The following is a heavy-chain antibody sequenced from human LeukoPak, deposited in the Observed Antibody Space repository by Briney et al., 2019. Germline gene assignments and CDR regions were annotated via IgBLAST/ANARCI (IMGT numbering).Heavy chain of an antibody. J-gene: IGHJ6*03. CDR3: ARVVAAQGYYYYYMDV. D-gene: IGHD6-13*01. V-gene: IGHV4-30-2*01. CDR1: GGSISSGGYY. Sequence: PSETLSLTCTVSGGSISSGGYYWSWIRQPPGKGLEWIGYVYHSGSTYYNPSLKSRVTMSVDTSKNQFSLKLNSVTAADTAVYYCARVVAAQGYYYYYMDVWGKGTTVTVSS. CDR2: VYHSGST.